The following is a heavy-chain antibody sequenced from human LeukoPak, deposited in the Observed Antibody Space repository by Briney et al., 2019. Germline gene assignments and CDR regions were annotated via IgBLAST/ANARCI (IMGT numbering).Heavy chain of an antibody. CDR2: VYTTGST. D-gene: IGHD2-15*01. Sequence: PSETLSLTCTVSGGSISSGSYYWSWIRQPAGKGLEWIGRVYTTGSTDYNPSLKSRVTISIDTSKNQVSLNLSSATAADTAVYYCARELRTGVVGLDAFDIWGQGTMVTVSS. J-gene: IGHJ3*02. V-gene: IGHV4-61*02. CDR3: ARELRTGVVGLDAFDI. CDR1: GGSISSGSYY.